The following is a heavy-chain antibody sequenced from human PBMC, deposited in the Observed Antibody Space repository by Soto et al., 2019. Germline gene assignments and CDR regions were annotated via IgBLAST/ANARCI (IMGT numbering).Heavy chain of an antibody. CDR1: GYTFTSYY. J-gene: IGHJ4*02. D-gene: IGHD6-13*01. V-gene: IGHV1-46*03. CDR3: AGISLPSAAAGRDHNDY. Sequence: ASVKVSCKASGYTFTSYYMHWVRQAPGQGLEWMGIINPSGGSTSYAQKFQGRVTMTRDTSTGTVYMELSGLGSEDTAVDYCAGISLPSAAAGRDHNDYWGQGTLVTVSS. CDR2: INPSGGST.